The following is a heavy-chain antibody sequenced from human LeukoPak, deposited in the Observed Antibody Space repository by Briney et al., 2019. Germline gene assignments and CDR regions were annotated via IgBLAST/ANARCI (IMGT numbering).Heavy chain of an antibody. J-gene: IGHJ4*02. CDR2: IRSKAYGGTT. CDR3: TRVDDSSGYSPAHFDY. CDR1: GFTFGDYA. V-gene: IGHV3-49*04. Sequence: GGSLRLSCTASGFTFGDYAMSWVRQAPGKWLEWVGFIRSKAYGGTTEYAASVKGRFTISRDDSKSIAYLQMNSLKTEDTAVYYCTRVDDSSGYSPAHFDYWGQGTLVTVSS. D-gene: IGHD3-22*01.